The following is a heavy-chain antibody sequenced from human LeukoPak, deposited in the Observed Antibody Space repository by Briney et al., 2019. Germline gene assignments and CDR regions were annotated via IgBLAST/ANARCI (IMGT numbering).Heavy chain of an antibody. CDR2: ISWNSGSI. CDR3: AKGPLGSSGYWLYYFDY. CDR1: GFTFDDYA. D-gene: IGHD3-22*01. Sequence: GGSLRLSCAASGFTFDDYAMHWVRQAPGKGLEWVSGISWNSGSIGYADSVKGRFTISRDNAKNSLHLQMNSLRAEDTALYYCAKGPLGSSGYWLYYFDYWGQGTLVTVSS. V-gene: IGHV3-9*01. J-gene: IGHJ4*02.